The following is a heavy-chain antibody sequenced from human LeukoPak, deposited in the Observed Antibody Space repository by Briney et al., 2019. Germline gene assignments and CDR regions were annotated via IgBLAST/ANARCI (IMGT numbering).Heavy chain of an antibody. CDR2: INHSGST. D-gene: IGHD2-2*01. CDR3: ARVVPAAYKYYYYGMDV. Sequence: SETLSLTCAVYGGSFSGYYWSWIRQPPGKGLEWIGEINHSGSTNYNPSLKSRVTISVDTSKNQFSLKLSSVTAADTAVYCCARVVPAAYKYYYYGMDVWGQGTTVTVSS. CDR1: GGSFSGYY. V-gene: IGHV4-34*01. J-gene: IGHJ6*02.